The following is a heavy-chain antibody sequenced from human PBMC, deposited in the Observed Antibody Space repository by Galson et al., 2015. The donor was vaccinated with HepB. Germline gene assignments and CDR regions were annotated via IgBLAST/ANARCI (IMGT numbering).Heavy chain of an antibody. J-gene: IGHJ4*02. CDR1: GFSLSTSGVG. CDR3: AHSLTDRGFDY. Sequence: PALVKPTQTLTLTCTFSGFSLSTSGVGVGWIRQPPRKAPEWLALIYWDGDGRYRPSLKSRLTITKDTSKNQVVLTMTSMDPVDTATYYCAHSLTDRGFDYWGQGALVTVSS. V-gene: IGHV2-5*02. CDR2: IYWDGDG. D-gene: IGHD1-14*01.